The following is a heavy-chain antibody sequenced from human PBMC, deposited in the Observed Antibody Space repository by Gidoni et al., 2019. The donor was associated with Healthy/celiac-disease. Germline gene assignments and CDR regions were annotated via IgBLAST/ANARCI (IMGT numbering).Heavy chain of an antibody. CDR2: IYYSGST. D-gene: IGHD3-22*01. Sequence: QLQLQESGPGLVKPSETLSLTCTVSGGSISSSSYYWGWIRQPPGKGLEWIGSIYYSGSTYYNPSLKSRVTISVDTSKNQFSLKLSSVTAADTAVYYCARHGEGYYDSSVSFDYWGQGTLVTVSS. V-gene: IGHV4-39*01. CDR3: ARHGEGYYDSSVSFDY. J-gene: IGHJ4*02. CDR1: GGSISSSSYY.